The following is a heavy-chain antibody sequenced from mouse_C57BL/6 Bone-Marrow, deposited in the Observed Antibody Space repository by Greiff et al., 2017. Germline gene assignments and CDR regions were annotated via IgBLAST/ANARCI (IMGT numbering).Heavy chain of an antibody. CDR2: IHPNSGST. CDR1: GYTFTSYW. J-gene: IGHJ1*03. Sequence: QVQLQQPGAELVKPGASVKLSCTASGYTFTSYWMHWVKQRPGQGLEWIGMIHPNSGSTNYNAKFKSKATLTVDKSSSTAYMQRSRLTSEDSAVYYGARRFIGFDGWGTGTTVTVSS. V-gene: IGHV1-64*01. D-gene: IGHD2-14*01. CDR3: ARRFIGFDG.